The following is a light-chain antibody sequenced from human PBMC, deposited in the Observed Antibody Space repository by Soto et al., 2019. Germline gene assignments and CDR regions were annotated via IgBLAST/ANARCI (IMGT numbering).Light chain of an antibody. Sequence: NFMLTQPHSVSEYPGKTVTISCTRSSGSLASNYVQWYQQRPCSAPTTVIYEDHQRPYGVPDRFSGSTDGSSNSASLTISGLQTEDEANYYCQSYDSSTGVFGGGTKL. CDR3: QSYDSSTGV. V-gene: IGLV6-57*04. CDR2: EDH. CDR1: SGSLASNY. J-gene: IGLJ2*01.